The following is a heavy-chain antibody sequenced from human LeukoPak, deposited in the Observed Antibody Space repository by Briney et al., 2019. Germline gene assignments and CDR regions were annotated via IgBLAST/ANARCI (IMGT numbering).Heavy chain of an antibody. CDR3: ARGGGYASPIGY. Sequence: SETLSLTCTVSGGSISPYYWSWIRQPPGKGLEWIGYIYHSGSTNYNPSLKSRVTIPVDTSKNQFSLKLSSVTAADTAVYYCARGGGYASPIGYWGQGALVTVSS. J-gene: IGHJ4*02. CDR2: IYHSGST. V-gene: IGHV4-59*01. D-gene: IGHD5-12*01. CDR1: GGSISPYY.